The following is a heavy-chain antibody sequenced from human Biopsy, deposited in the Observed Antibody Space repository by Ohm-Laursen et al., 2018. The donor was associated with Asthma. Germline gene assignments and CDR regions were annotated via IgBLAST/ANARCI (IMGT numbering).Heavy chain of an antibody. D-gene: IGHD6-19*01. V-gene: IGHV1-69*01. CDR3: ARCQVGYSSGWSLLLKKIYYSGMDV. Sequence: SVKVSCKAPGGTLSNFAISWVRQAPGQGPEWLGGIMTVFGTTNYAQKFQGRVTITADESTSTAYMEVTSLRSEDTAIYYCARCQVGYSSGWSLLLKKIYYSGMDVWGQGTAVTVSS. CDR2: IMTVFGTT. J-gene: IGHJ6*02. CDR1: GGTLSNFA.